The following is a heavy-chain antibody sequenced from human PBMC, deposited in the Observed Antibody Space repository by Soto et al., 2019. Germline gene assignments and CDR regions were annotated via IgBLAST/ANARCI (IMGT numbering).Heavy chain of an antibody. D-gene: IGHD3-22*01. CDR2: ISGSGGST. CDR1: GFTFSSYA. J-gene: IGHJ4*02. CDR3: AKVGEYYYDSSGYYDY. Sequence: PGGSLRLSCAASGFTFSSYAMSWVRQAPGKGLEWVSAISGSGGSTYYADSVKGRFTISRDNSKNTLYLQMNSLRAEDTAVYYCAKVGEYYYDSSGYYDYWGQGXLVTVSS. V-gene: IGHV3-23*01.